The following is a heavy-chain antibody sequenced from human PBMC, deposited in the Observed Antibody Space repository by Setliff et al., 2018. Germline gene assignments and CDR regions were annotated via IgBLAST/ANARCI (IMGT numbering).Heavy chain of an antibody. CDR2: INTNTGNP. CDR1: AYTFTSYA. V-gene: IGHV7-4-1*02. J-gene: IGHJ4*02. CDR3: ASARPHFGVVIRSPPDY. D-gene: IGHD3-3*01. Sequence: ASVKVSCKASAYTFTSYAMNWVRQAPGQGLEWMGWINTNTGNPTYAHGFTGRFVFSLDTSVSTAYLQISSLKAEDTAVYYCASARPHFGVVIRSPPDYWGQGTLVTVS.